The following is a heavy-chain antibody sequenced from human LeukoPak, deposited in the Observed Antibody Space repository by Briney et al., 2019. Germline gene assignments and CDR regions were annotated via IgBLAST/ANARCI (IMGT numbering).Heavy chain of an antibody. J-gene: IGHJ4*02. CDR1: GFTVSNNY. CDR3: ASLSLGHY. Sequence: GGSLRLSCAASGFTVSNNYMSWVRQAPGKGLEWVSVIYSGGSTYYADSVKGRFTISRDTSKNTLSLQMNSLRAEDTAVYYCASLSLGHYWGQGTLVTVSS. CDR2: IYSGGST. V-gene: IGHV3-53*01. D-gene: IGHD6-6*01.